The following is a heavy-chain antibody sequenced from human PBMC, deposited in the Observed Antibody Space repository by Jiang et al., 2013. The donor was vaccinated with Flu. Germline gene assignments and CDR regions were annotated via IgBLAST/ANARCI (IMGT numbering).Heavy chain of an antibody. CDR3: ARGGYSSSSGLVVGYYYYGMDV. CDR2: IIPIFGTA. J-gene: IGHJ6*02. V-gene: IGHV1-69*06. D-gene: IGHD6-6*01. CDR1: GGTFSSYA. Sequence: SGAEVKKPGSSVKVSCKASGGTFSSYAISWVRQAPGQGLEWMGGIIPIFGTANYAQKFQGRVTITADKSTSTAYMELSSPRSEDTAVYYCARGGYSSSSGLVVGYYYYGMDVWGQGTTVTVSS.